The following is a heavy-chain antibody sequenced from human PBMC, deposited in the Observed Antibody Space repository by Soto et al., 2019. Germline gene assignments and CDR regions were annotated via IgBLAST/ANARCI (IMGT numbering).Heavy chain of an antibody. D-gene: IGHD5-18*01. V-gene: IGHV3-30*18. CDR2: ISYDGSNK. J-gene: IGHJ4*02. Sequence: QVQLVESGGGVVQPGRSLRLSCAASGFTFSSYGMHWVRQAPGKGLEWVAVISYDGSNKYYADSVKGRFTISRDNSKNTLYLQMNSLRAEDTAVYYCAKERYGTWFDYWGQGTLVTVSS. CDR1: GFTFSSYG. CDR3: AKERYGTWFDY.